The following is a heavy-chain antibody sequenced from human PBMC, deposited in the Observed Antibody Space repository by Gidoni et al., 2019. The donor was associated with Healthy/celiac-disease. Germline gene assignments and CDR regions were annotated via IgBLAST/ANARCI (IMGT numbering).Heavy chain of an antibody. Sequence: EVQLVESGGGLVKPGGSLSLSCAASGFTFSNAWLNWVRQAPGKGLEWVGRIKSKTDGGTTDYAAPVKGRFTISRDDSKNTLYLQMNSLKTEDTAVYYCTTGIVVVTSWGIAGVNAFDIWGQGTMVTVSS. CDR3: TTGIVVVTSWGIAGVNAFDI. CDR1: GFTFSNAW. CDR2: IKSKTDGGTT. V-gene: IGHV3-15*07. J-gene: IGHJ3*02. D-gene: IGHD2-21*02.